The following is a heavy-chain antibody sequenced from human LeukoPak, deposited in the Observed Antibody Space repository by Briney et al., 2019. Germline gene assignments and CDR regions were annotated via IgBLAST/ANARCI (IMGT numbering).Heavy chain of an antibody. J-gene: IGHJ4*02. D-gene: IGHD1-26*01. V-gene: IGHV3-7*01. Sequence: GGSLRLSCAASGFTFSGYWMSWVRQAPGKGLEWVANINQDGSEKYYVDSVKGRFTISRDNAKNSLYLQMNSLRAEDTAVYYCARDHMGYDYWGQGTLVTVSS. CDR2: INQDGSEK. CDR1: GFTFSGYW. CDR3: ARDHMGYDY.